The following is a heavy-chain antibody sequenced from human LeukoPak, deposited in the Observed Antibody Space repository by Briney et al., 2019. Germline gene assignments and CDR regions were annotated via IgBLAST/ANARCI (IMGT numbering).Heavy chain of an antibody. Sequence: SETLSLTRTVSGGSISSYYWSWIRQPPGKGLEWIGYIYYSGSTNYNPSLKSRVTISVDTSKNQFSLKLSSVTAADTAVYYCARLPLGGYYYYYGMDVWGQGTTVTVSS. D-gene: IGHD1-26*01. CDR1: GGSISSYY. CDR3: ARLPLGGYYYYYGMDV. J-gene: IGHJ6*02. V-gene: IGHV4-59*08. CDR2: IYYSGST.